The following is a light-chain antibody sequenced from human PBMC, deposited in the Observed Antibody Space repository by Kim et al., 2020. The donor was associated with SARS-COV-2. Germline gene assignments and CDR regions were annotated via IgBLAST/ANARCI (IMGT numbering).Light chain of an antibody. Sequence: QSALTQPASVSGSPGQSITISCTGTSSDVGGYNYVSWYQQHPGKAPKLVIYDVNNRPSGVSDRFSGSKSGNTASLAISGLQAEDEADYYCCSYTSSSTWVFGGGTQLTVL. CDR2: DVN. J-gene: IGLJ3*02. CDR1: SSDVGGYNY. CDR3: CSYTSSSTWV. V-gene: IGLV2-14*03.